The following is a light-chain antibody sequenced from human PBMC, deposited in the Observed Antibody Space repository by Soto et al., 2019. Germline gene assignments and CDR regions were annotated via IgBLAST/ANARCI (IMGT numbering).Light chain of an antibody. CDR1: ISNIGGNS. V-gene: IGLV1-51*01. J-gene: IGLJ1*01. Sequence: QSEPTQPPSVSAAPGQKVTISCSGSISNIGGNSVSWYQQLPGTAPKLLIYDDNKRPSGIPDRFSGSKSGTSATLGITGFQTGDEADYYCGSWDSSLSAYVFGTGTKV. CDR3: GSWDSSLSAYV. CDR2: DDN.